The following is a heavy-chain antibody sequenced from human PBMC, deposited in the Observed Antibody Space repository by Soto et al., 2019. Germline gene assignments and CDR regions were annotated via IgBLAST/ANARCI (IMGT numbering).Heavy chain of an antibody. D-gene: IGHD5-12*01. CDR2: LDNRGGT. CDR1: GGSISSTNYY. CDR3: ASPGVDGEMVDEQIYWYFDI. V-gene: IGHV4-39*02. Sequence: QLQLQESGPGLVKPSETLSLTCTVSGGSISSTNYYWGWIRQPPGKGLEWIGSLDNRGGTYNNTSLESRVTISLDTSYNHFSLKLSSVTAADTALYYCASPGVDGEMVDEQIYWYFDIWGRGALVTVSS. J-gene: IGHJ2*01.